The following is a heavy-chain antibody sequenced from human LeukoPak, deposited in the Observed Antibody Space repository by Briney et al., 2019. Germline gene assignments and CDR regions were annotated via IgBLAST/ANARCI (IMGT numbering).Heavy chain of an antibody. CDR3: AKNLLGSEAFSWYFDL. V-gene: IGHV3-23*01. CDR1: GFTFSRDG. D-gene: IGHD1-26*01. J-gene: IGHJ2*01. Sequence: PGGSLRLSCAASGFTFSRDGMSWVRQAPGKGLEWVSSISASGGGTVYADSVKGRVTISRDNSKNTLYLQMHSLRAEDTAVYSCAKNLLGSEAFSWYFDLWSRGTLVTVSS. CDR2: ISASGGGT.